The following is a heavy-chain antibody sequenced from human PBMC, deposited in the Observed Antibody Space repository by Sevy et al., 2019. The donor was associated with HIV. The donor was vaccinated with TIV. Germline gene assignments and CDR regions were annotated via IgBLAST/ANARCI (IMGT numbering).Heavy chain of an antibody. V-gene: IGHV4-59*08. Sequence: SETLSLTCTVSGGSINSDHWNWIRQPPGKGLEWIGYVYYTEGTNYNTSLKNRVTISVDRTKNQFSLKLTSVTAAETAVYYCAGRNDFDIWGQGTMVTVSS. CDR3: AGRNDFDI. CDR2: VYYTEGT. CDR1: GGSINSDH. J-gene: IGHJ3*02.